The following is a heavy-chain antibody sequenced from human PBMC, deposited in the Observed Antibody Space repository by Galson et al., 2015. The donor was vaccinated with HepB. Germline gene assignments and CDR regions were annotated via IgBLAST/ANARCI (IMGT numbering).Heavy chain of an antibody. D-gene: IGHD6-25*01. CDR2: ISYDGNKK. V-gene: IGHV3-33*01. Sequence: SLRLSCAASAITFSSSGMHWVRQAPDKGLEWVAVISYDGNKKYYTDSVKGRFTISRDNSKNTLYLQMDSLRVEDTAVYYCARDSRWGQRPFQVDHFYGMDVWGQGTTVAVSS. CDR3: ARDSRWGQRPFQVDHFYGMDV. J-gene: IGHJ6*02. CDR1: AITFSSSG.